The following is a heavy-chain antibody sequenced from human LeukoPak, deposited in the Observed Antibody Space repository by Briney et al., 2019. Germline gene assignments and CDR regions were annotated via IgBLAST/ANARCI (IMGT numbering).Heavy chain of an antibody. V-gene: IGHV4-34*01. CDR2: INHSGST. J-gene: IGHJ4*02. D-gene: IGHD3-22*01. Sequence: SETLSLTCAVYGGSFSGYYWSWIRQPPGKGLEWIGEINHSGSTNYNPSLKSRVTISVDTSKNQFSLKLSSVTAADTAVYYCARAAKYYDSIGAPFFDYWGQGTLVTVSS. CDR1: GGSFSGYY. CDR3: ARAAKYYDSIGAPFFDY.